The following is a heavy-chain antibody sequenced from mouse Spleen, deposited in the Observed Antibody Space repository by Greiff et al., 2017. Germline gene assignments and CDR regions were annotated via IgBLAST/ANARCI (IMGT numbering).Heavy chain of an antibody. D-gene: IGHD4-1*01. CDR1: GYTFTDYN. Sequence: EVKLMESGPELVKPGASVKIPCKASGYTFTDYNMDWVKQSHGKSLEWIGDINPNNGGTIYNQKFKGKATLTVDKSSSTAYMELRSLTSEDTAVYYCARSIWDGAYWGQGTLVTVSA. V-gene: IGHV1-18*01. J-gene: IGHJ3*01. CDR3: ARSIWDGAY. CDR2: INPNNGGT.